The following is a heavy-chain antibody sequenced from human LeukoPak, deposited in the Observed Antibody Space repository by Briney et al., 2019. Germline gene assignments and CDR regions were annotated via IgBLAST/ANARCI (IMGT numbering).Heavy chain of an antibody. D-gene: IGHD5-12*01. CDR1: ISVGC. J-gene: IGHJ4*02. CDR2: VYADGTT. Sequence: SETLSLTCTGLISVGCWSWNRQPAGKGLEWIGRVYADGTTKYNPSLKSRVTMSLDTSKNQISLTLSSSTAADTAIYYCARDKGYNDYERFDSWGQGTLVTVSS. CDR3: ARDKGYNDYERFDS. V-gene: IGHV4-4*07.